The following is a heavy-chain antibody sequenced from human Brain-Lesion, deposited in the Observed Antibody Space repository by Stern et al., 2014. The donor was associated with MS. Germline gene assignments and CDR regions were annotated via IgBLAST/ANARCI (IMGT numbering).Heavy chain of an antibody. CDR1: GGSISSGGYY. Sequence: QVQLQESGPGLVKPSQTLSLSCTVSGGSISSGGYYWSWIRQPAGKGLEWIGRIFNSGSTSYNPSLKSRVTILIDPSKNPFSLRLTSMTAADTAVYYCARGRVVPGFQYYATDVWGQGTTVIVSS. V-gene: IGHV4-61*02. CDR2: IFNSGST. J-gene: IGHJ6*02. D-gene: IGHD2-2*01. CDR3: ARGRVVPGFQYYATDV.